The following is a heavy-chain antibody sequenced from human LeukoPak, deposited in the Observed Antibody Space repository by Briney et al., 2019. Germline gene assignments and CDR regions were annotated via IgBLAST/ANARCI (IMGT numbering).Heavy chain of an antibody. CDR3: ARVRLGYCSGGSCYKLDY. J-gene: IGHJ4*02. CDR2: INPNSGGT. Sequence: GASVKVSCKASGYTFTGYYMHWVRQAPGQGLEWMGWINPNSGGTNYAQKFQGRVTMTRDTSISTAYMELSRLRSDDTAVYYCARVRLGYCSGGSCYKLDYWGQGTLVTVSS. V-gene: IGHV1-2*02. CDR1: GYTFTGYY. D-gene: IGHD2-15*01.